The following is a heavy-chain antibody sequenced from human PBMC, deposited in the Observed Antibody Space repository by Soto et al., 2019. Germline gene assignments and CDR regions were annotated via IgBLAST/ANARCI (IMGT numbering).Heavy chain of an antibody. CDR1: GFTFSSYA. D-gene: IGHD6-13*01. CDR3: AKDLSSSWYPQY. V-gene: IGHV3-23*01. J-gene: IGHJ4*02. Sequence: GGSLRLSCAASGFTFSSYAMTWVRRAPGKGLEWVSAISGSGNTTYYADSVKGRFTISRDSSKNTLYLQMNSLRAEDTAVYFCAKDLSSSWYPQYWGQGTLVTVSS. CDR2: ISGSGNTT.